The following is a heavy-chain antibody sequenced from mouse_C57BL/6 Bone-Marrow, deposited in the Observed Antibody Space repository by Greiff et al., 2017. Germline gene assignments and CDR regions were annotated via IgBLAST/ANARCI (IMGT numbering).Heavy chain of an antibody. CDR2: IDPENGDT. CDR1: GFNIKDDY. D-gene: IGHD2-10*01. CDR3: TTPLLKFAY. V-gene: IGHV14-4*01. Sequence: EVQLKESGAELVRPGASVKLSCTASGFNIKDDYMHWVKQRPEQGLEWIGWIDPENGDTEYASKFQGKATITADTSSNTAYLQLSSLTSEDTAVYYCTTPLLKFAYWGQGTLVTVSA. J-gene: IGHJ3*01.